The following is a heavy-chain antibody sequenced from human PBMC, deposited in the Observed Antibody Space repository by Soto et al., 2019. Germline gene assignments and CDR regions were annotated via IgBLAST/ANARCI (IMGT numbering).Heavy chain of an antibody. J-gene: IGHJ6*02. Sequence: QVQLQESGPGLVKPSGTLSLTCAVSGGSISSSNWWSWVRQPPGKGLEWIGEIYHSGSTNYNPSLKSRVTISVDKSKNQFSLKLSSVTAADTAVYYCARVYYGYKDGYYYGMDVWGQGTTVTVSS. V-gene: IGHV4-4*02. CDR2: IYHSGST. CDR3: ARVYYGYKDGYYYGMDV. D-gene: IGHD5-12*01. CDR1: GGSISSSNW.